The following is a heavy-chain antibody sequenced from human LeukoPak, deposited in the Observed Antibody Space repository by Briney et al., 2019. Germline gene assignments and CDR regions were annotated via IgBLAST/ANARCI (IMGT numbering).Heavy chain of an antibody. Sequence: SQTLSLTCTASGGSISSGSYYWSWIRQPAGKGLEWIGRIYTSGSTNYNPSLKSRVSISVDTSKNQFSLKLNSVTAADTAVYYCARVTSGGYLDSWGQGTLVTVSS. CDR1: GGSISSGSYY. CDR2: IYTSGST. D-gene: IGHD3-22*01. J-gene: IGHJ4*02. V-gene: IGHV4-61*02. CDR3: ARVTSGGYLDS.